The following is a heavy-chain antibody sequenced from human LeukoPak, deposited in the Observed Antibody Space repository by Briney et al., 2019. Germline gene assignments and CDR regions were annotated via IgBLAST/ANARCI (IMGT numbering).Heavy chain of an antibody. CDR1: GFTFSSYN. CDR2: IKSKTDGGTT. V-gene: IGHV3-15*07. D-gene: IGHD3-22*01. Sequence: GGSLRLSCAASGFTFSSYNMNWVRQAPGKGLEWVGRIKSKTDGGTTDYAAPVKGRFTISRDDSKNTLYPQMNSLKTEDTAVYYCTTDGDYYDSSINFDYWGQGTLVTVSS. CDR3: TTDGDYYDSSINFDY. J-gene: IGHJ4*02.